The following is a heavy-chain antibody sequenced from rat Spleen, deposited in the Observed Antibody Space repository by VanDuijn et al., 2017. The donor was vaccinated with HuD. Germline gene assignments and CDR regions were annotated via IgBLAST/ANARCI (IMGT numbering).Heavy chain of an antibody. D-gene: IGHD2-2*01. V-gene: IGHV5-29*01. CDR1: GFTFSDYY. CDR2: ISYDGSDT. CDR3: ARAGYLRDWYFDF. J-gene: IGHJ3*01. Sequence: EVQLVESDGGLVQPGRSLKLSCAASGFTFSDYYMAWVRQAPTKGLEWVATISYDGSDTYYRDSVKGRFSISRDDAKSTLYLQMDSLRSEDTATYHCARAGYLRDWYFDFWGQGTLVTVSS.